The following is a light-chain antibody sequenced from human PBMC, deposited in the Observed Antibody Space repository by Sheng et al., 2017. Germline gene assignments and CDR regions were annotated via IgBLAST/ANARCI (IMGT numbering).Light chain of an antibody. CDR1: QDINKY. J-gene: IGKJ5*01. CDR3: QQYDNLSSIN. V-gene: IGKV1-33*01. CDR2: DAS. Sequence: DIQMTQSPSSLSASLGDRITITCQASQDINKYLNWYQQKPGKAPKLLIYDASNLEAGVPSRFSGSGSGSDFTLIISSLQPEDVATYYCQQYDNLSSINFGQGTRLDIK.